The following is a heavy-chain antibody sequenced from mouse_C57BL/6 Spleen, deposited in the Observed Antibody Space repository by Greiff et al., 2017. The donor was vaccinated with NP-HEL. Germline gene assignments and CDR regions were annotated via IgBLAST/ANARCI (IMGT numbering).Heavy chain of an antibody. CDR3: ARRDYDKGWFAY. V-gene: IGHV5-17*01. Sequence: EVQGVESGGGLVKPGGSLKLSCAASGFTFSDYGMHWVRQAPEKGLEWVAYISSGSSTIYYADTVKGRFTISRDNAKNTLFLQMTSLRSEDTAMYYCARRDYDKGWFAYWGQGTLVTVSA. J-gene: IGHJ3*01. CDR1: GFTFSDYG. CDR2: ISSGSSTI. D-gene: IGHD2-4*01.